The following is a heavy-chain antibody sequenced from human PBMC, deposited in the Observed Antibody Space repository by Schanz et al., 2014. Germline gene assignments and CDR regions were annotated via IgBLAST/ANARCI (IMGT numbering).Heavy chain of an antibody. Sequence: VQLVESGGGVVQPGGSLRLSCAVSGFTVSANYMIWVRQPPGKGLEWVSLIDYAGSTNYADSVKGRMTVSRDTSKNALFLQVNNLRAEDTAVYYCASPPISVAGRLADYWGQGILVAVSS. CDR3: ASPPISVAGRLADY. V-gene: IGHV3-66*01. CDR1: GFTVSANY. CDR2: IDYAGST. J-gene: IGHJ4*02. D-gene: IGHD6-19*01.